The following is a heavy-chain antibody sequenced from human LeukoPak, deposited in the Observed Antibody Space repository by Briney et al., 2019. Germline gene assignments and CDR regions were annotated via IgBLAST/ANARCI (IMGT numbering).Heavy chain of an antibody. D-gene: IGHD1-26*01. CDR2: IWYDGNNK. J-gene: IGHJ4*02. CDR1: GFTFSSYG. CDR3: AKDTGLVAATRYYFDY. Sequence: PGRSLRLSCAASGFTFSSYGMHWVRQAPGKGLEWVAVIWYDGNNKYYADSVKGRFTISRDNSQNTLYLQMNSLRVEDTAVYYCAKDTGLVAATRYYFDYWGQGPLVTVSS. V-gene: IGHV3-33*06.